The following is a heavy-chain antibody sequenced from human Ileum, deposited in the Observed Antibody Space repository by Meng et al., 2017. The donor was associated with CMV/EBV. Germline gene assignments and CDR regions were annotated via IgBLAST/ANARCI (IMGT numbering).Heavy chain of an antibody. D-gene: IGHD6-13*01. CDR3: ARGFGTTWYAFDY. V-gene: IGHV1-69*16. Sequence: APGDTFSAYTISWVRPAPGQGLEWMGGIIPTLGSAKYAQKFQGRLTITTDESTSTEYMDLNSLTSEDTAVYYCARGFGTTWYAFDYWGQGTLVTVSS. CDR1: GDTFSAYT. J-gene: IGHJ4*02. CDR2: IIPTLGSA.